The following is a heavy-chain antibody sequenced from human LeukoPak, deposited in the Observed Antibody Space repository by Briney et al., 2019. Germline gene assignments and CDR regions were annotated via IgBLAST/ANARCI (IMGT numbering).Heavy chain of an antibody. D-gene: IGHD1-26*01. V-gene: IGHV4-34*01. CDR3: ARPGGSGPFDY. CDR2: INHSGST. CDR1: GGSFSGYY. Sequence: SETLSLTCAVYGGSFSGYYWSWIRQPPGKGLEWIGEINHSGSTNYNPSLKSRVTISVGTSKNQFSLKLSSVTAADTAVYYCARPGGSGPFDYWGQGTLVTVSS. J-gene: IGHJ4*02.